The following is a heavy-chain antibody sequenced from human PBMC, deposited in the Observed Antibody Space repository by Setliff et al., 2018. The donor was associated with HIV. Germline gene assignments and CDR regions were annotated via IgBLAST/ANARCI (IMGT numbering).Heavy chain of an antibody. CDR3: ARHSDWYGNDAFDI. Sequence: PGGSLRLSCTVSGFTFNGYSMNWVRQAPGKGLEWVSSISSSGSYIYYADAVKGRFAISRDNAKNSIHLQMNSLRAEDTAVYYCARHSDWYGNDAFDIWGQGTRVTVSS. V-gene: IGHV3-21*06. J-gene: IGHJ3*02. D-gene: IGHD6-19*01. CDR2: ISSSGSYI. CDR1: GFTFNGYS.